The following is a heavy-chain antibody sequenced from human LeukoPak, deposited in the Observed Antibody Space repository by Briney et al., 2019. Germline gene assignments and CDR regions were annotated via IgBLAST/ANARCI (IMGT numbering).Heavy chain of an antibody. Sequence: PSETLSLTCAVYGGSFSGYYWSWIRQPPGKGLEWIGEINHSGSTNYNPSLKSRVTISVDTSKNQFSLKLSSVTAADTAVYYCARSLAPSGYCSSTSCDAFDIWGQGTMVTVSS. D-gene: IGHD2-2*01. CDR1: GGSFSGYY. V-gene: IGHV4-34*01. CDR2: INHSGST. J-gene: IGHJ3*02. CDR3: ARSLAPSGYCSSTSCDAFDI.